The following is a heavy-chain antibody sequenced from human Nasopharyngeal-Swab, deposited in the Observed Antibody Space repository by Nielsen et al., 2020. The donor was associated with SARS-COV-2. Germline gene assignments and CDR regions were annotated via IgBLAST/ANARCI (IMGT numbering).Heavy chain of an antibody. D-gene: IGHD5-12*01. V-gene: IGHV4-31*03. CDR3: ARDRGGYSGYGHFDY. J-gene: IGHJ4*02. CDR1: GGSISSGGYY. Sequence: SETLSLTCTVSGGSISSGGYYWSWIRQHPGKGLEWIGYIYYSGSTYYNPSLKSRVTISVDTSKNQFSLKLSSVTAADTAVYYCARDRGGYSGYGHFDYWGQGTLVTVSS. CDR2: IYYSGST.